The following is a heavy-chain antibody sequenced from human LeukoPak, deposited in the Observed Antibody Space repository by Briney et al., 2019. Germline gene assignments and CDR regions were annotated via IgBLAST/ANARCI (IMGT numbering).Heavy chain of an antibody. CDR2: IIPIFGTA. D-gene: IGHD5-18*01. CDR3: ARGDSYGLTYYYYYYMDV. CDR1: GGTFSSYA. Sequence: EASVKVSCKASGGTFSSYAISWVRQAPGQGLEWMGGIIPIFGTANYAQKFQGRVTITADESTSTAYMELSSLRSEDTAVYYCARGDSYGLTYYYYYYMDVWGKGTTVTVSS. V-gene: IGHV1-69*13. J-gene: IGHJ6*03.